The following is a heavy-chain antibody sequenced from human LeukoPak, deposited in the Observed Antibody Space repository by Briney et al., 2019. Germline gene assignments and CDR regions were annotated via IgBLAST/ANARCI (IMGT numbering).Heavy chain of an antibody. D-gene: IGHD4-17*01. V-gene: IGHV3-15*01. CDR3: TTPALAYGDVYDY. CDR1: GFTFNNAW. J-gene: IGHJ4*02. Sequence: GGSLRLSCAPSGFTFNNAWMSWVRQAPGRGLEWVGCIKSKTDGGTTDHAAPVKGRFTISRDDSKNTLYRQMNSLKTEDTAVYYCTTPALAYGDVYDYWGQGTLVTVSS. CDR2: IKSKTDGGTT.